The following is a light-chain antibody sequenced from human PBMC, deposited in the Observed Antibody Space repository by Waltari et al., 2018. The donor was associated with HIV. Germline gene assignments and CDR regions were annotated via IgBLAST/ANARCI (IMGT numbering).Light chain of an antibody. CDR1: TSDVGGYNN. J-gene: IGLJ3*02. CDR2: DVS. V-gene: IGLV2-11*01. Sequence: QFALPQPRSVSGSPGQSATISCTGPTSDVGGYNNFPGHQQHPGKAPKLMIYDVSQQPSGFPDRFAGSNSGNTDSLTISGLQAEDEADYCCCSYAGSYTPWVFGGGTKLTVL. CDR3: CSYAGSYTPWV.